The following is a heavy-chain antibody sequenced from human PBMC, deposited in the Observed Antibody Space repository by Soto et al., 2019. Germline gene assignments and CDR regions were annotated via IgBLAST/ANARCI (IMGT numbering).Heavy chain of an antibody. CDR1: GGTFSSYA. D-gene: IGHD3-22*01. CDR3: ARDPQTYYYDSSGWASGAFDI. V-gene: IGHV1-69*13. J-gene: IGHJ3*02. CDR2: IIPIFGTA. Sequence: ASVKVSCKASGGTFSSYAISWVRQAPGQGLEWMGGIIPIFGTANYAQKFQGRVTITADESTSTAYMELSSLRSEDTAVYYCARDPQTYYYDSSGWASGAFDIWGQGTMVTVSS.